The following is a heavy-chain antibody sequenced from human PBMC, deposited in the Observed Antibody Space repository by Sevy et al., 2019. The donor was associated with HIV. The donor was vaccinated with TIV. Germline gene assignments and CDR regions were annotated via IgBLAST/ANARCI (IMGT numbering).Heavy chain of an antibody. CDR1: GFIFSNSW. CDR3: FETFTEFDY. V-gene: IGHV3-15*01. D-gene: IGHD3-16*01. CDR2: IKRKADGETT. Sequence: GESLKISCAASGFIFSNSWMTWVRQAPGKGLEWVGHIKRKADGETTDYAAPVKARFTISRDDSKSTLYLQMNSLKTEDTAVYYCFETFTEFDYWGQGTLVTVSS. J-gene: IGHJ4*02.